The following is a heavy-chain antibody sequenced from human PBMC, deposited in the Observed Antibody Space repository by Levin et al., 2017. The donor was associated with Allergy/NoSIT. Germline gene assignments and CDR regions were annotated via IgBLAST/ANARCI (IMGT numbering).Heavy chain of an antibody. D-gene: IGHD1-14*01. CDR2: ISYDGSNK. J-gene: IGHJ4*02. Sequence: GESLKISCAASGFTFSSYAMHWVRQAPGKGLEWVAVISYDGSNKYYADSVKGRFTISRDNSKNTLYLQMNSLRAEDTAVYYCARSPRPLYQGPDDYWGQGTLVTVSS. CDR1: GFTFSSYA. V-gene: IGHV3-30-3*01. CDR3: ARSPRPLYQGPDDY.